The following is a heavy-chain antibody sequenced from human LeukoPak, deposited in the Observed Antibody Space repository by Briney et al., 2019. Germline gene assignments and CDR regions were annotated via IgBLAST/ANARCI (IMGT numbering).Heavy chain of an antibody. D-gene: IGHD5-12*01. CDR1: GFTFSSYW. CDR3: ARASALATPPFAY. CDR2: INIDGNTS. J-gene: IGHJ4*02. V-gene: IGHV3-74*01. Sequence: PGGSLRLSCAASGFTFSSYWMHWVPQAPGKGLVWVSRINIDGNTSNYADSVKGRFTISRDNAKNAVYLQMNSLRVEDTAVYYCARASALATPPFAYWGQGTLVTVSS.